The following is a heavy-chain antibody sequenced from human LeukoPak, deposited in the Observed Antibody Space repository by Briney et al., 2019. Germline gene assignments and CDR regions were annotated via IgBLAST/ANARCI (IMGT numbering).Heavy chain of an antibody. Sequence: GGSLRLSCAASGFTFSSYSMNWVSQAPGKGLEWDSSISSSSSYIYYADLVKGRFTISRDNAKNSLYLQMNSLRAEDTAVYYCARDWSPRYYYDSSGYYYFDYWGQGTLVTVSS. D-gene: IGHD3-22*01. CDR1: GFTFSSYS. J-gene: IGHJ4*02. CDR3: ARDWSPRYYYDSSGYYYFDY. CDR2: ISSSSSYI. V-gene: IGHV3-21*01.